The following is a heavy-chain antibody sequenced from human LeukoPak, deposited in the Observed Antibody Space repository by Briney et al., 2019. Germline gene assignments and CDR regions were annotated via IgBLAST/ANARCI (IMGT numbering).Heavy chain of an antibody. J-gene: IGHJ4*02. CDR2: IYFDGST. CDR1: GASLGSTSYS. Sequence: PSQTLSLTCTVSGASLGSTSYSWSWIRQPAGKQLEWIGRIYFDGSTVYNPSLKSRVAISVDSSKNEFSLNLSSVTAADTAVYFCARHNYYDTNGPYYFFDYWGQGTLVTVSS. V-gene: IGHV4-61*02. D-gene: IGHD3-22*01. CDR3: ARHNYYDTNGPYYFFDY.